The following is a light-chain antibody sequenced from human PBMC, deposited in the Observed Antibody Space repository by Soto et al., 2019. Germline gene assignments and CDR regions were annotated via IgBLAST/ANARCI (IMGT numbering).Light chain of an antibody. CDR1: NSDVGTYNL. V-gene: IGLV2-23*02. CDR3: CSYAGGSSVI. CDR2: EVS. J-gene: IGLJ2*01. Sequence: QLVLTQPASVSGSPGQSITISCTGTNSDVGTYNLVSWYQQYPGRAPKVMIYEVSKRPSGVSNRFSGSKSGSTASLTISGLQAEDEADYYCCSYAGGSSVIFGGGTKVTVL.